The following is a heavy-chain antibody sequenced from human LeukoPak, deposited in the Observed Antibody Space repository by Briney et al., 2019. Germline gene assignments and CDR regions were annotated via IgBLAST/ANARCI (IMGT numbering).Heavy chain of an antibody. D-gene: IGHD2-2*01. CDR1: GYSFTSYW. V-gene: IGHV5-51*07. CDR3: ARGGSRYCSSTSCPNWFDP. CDR2: IYPGDSDP. Sequence: GESLKISCKGSGYSFTSYWIGWVHQMPGKGLEWMGIIYPGDSDPRYSPSFQGQVTISADKSISTAYLQWSSLKASDTAMYYCARGGSRYCSSTSCPNWFDPWGQGTLVTVSS. J-gene: IGHJ5*02.